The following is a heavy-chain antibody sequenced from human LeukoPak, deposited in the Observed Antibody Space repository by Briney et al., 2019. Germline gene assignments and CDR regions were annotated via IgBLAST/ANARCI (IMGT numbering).Heavy chain of an antibody. CDR2: ISWNSGSI. V-gene: IGHV3-9*01. D-gene: IGHD4-17*01. CDR3: AKGVDDYGDYGFDY. CDR1: GFTFDDYA. J-gene: IGHJ4*02. Sequence: PGRSLRLSCAASGFTFDDYAMHWVRQAPGKGLEWVSGISWNSGSIGYADSVKGRFTISRDNAKNSLYLQMNSLRAEDTAWYYCAKGVDDYGDYGFDYWGQGTLVTVSS.